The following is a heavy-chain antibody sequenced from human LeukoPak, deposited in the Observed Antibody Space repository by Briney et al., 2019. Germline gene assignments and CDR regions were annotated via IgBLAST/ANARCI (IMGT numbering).Heavy chain of an antibody. D-gene: IGHD3-22*01. CDR2: ISSSGSTI. CDR3: AIQITMIVVVPYFDY. CDR1: GLTFSDYY. Sequence: PGGSLRLSCAASGLTFSDYYMTWIRQAPGTGLEWVAYISSSGSTIYSADSVKGRFTVSRDNAKNSLFLHMNSLRAEDTAIYYCAIQITMIVVVPYFDYWGQGTLVTVSS. J-gene: IGHJ4*02. V-gene: IGHV3-11*04.